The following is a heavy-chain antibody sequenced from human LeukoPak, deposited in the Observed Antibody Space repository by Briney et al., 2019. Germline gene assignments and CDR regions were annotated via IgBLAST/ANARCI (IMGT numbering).Heavy chain of an antibody. CDR3: AKTLADYDFWSGYYTDY. Sequence: GGSLRLSCAASGFTFSSYAMSWVRQAPGKGLEWVSAISGSGGSTYYADSVKGRFTISRDNPKNTLYLQMNSLRAEDTAVYYCAKTLADYDFWSGYYTDYRGQGTLVTVSS. CDR1: GFTFSSYA. D-gene: IGHD3-3*01. V-gene: IGHV3-23*01. J-gene: IGHJ4*02. CDR2: ISGSGGST.